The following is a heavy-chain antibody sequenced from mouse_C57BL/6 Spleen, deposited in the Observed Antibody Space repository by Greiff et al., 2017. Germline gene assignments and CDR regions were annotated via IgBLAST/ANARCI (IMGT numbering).Heavy chain of an antibody. D-gene: IGHD2-4*01. CDR1: GYTFTDHT. CDR2: IYPRDGST. V-gene: IGHV1-78*01. J-gene: IGHJ4*01. Sequence: VQLQQSDAELVKPGASVKISCKVSGYTFTDHTIHWMKQRPEQGLEWIGYIYPRDGSTKYNEKFKGKATLTADKSSSTAYMQLNSLTSEDSAVYFCARALYYDYDGAFYAMDYWGQGTSVTVSS. CDR3: ARALYYDYDGAFYAMDY.